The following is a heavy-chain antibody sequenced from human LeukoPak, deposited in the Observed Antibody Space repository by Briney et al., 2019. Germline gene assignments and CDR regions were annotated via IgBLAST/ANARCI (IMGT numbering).Heavy chain of an antibody. Sequence: GGSLRLSCAASGFTFSTYWMSWVRQAPGKGLEWVANIEQDGSEKYYVDSVKGRFTISRDNAKNSVYLQMNSLRGEDTAVYYCARGHYYFDYWGQGTLVTVSS. CDR2: IEQDGSEK. CDR3: ARGHYYFDY. V-gene: IGHV3-7*04. CDR1: GFTFSTYW. J-gene: IGHJ4*02.